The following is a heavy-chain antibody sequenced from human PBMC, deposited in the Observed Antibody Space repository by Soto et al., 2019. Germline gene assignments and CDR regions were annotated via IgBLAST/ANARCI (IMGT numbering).Heavy chain of an antibody. J-gene: IGHJ6*03. Sequence: QVQLVESGGGLVKPGGSVRLSCEASDFIFSDYYMTWIRQAPGKGLEWLSYISGSGDTVYYADSVQGRFTISRDNAKSSLYLQMNSLRAEDTAVYYCVRETLHRFYYYYYMDVWGKGTTVTVSS. CDR1: DFIFSDYY. V-gene: IGHV3-11*01. D-gene: IGHD4-4*01. CDR2: ISGSGDTV. CDR3: VRETLHRFYYYYYMDV.